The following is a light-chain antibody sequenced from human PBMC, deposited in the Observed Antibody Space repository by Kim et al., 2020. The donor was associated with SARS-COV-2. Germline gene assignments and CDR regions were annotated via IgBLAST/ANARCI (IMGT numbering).Light chain of an antibody. J-gene: IGKJ1*01. CDR2: GVS. CDR1: QSVGTTC. CDR3: QQYHSPPWT. V-gene: IGKV3-20*01. Sequence: SPGERATLSCRASQSVGTTCLAWYQQKPGQSPRLLIHGVSSRATGIPDRFRGSGSGTDFTLTISRLEPEDFAVYYCQQYHSPPWTFGQGTKVDIK.